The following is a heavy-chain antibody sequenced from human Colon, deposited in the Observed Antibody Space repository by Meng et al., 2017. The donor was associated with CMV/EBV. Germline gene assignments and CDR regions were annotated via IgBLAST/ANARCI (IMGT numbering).Heavy chain of an antibody. D-gene: IGHD3-3*01. V-gene: IGHV3-21*01. Sequence: GGSLRLSCAASGFTFSSYSMNWVRQAPGKGLEWASSISSSSSYIYYADSVKGRFTISRDNAKNSLYLQMNSLRAEDTAVYYCARVLLPTVLRFLEHRKIYGMDVWGQGTTDTVSS. CDR2: ISSSSSYI. J-gene: IGHJ6*02. CDR1: GFTFSSYS. CDR3: ARVLLPTVLRFLEHRKIYGMDV.